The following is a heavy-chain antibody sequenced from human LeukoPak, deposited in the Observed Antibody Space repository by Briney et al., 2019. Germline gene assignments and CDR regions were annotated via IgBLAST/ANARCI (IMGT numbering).Heavy chain of an antibody. CDR2: IYYSGST. CDR3: ARGGLVEMATPFDP. J-gene: IGHJ5*02. D-gene: IGHD5-24*01. Sequence: PSETLSLTCTVSGGSISSSSYYWGWIRQPPGKGLEWIGSIYYSGSTYYNPSLKSRVTISVDTSKNQFSLKLSSVTAADTAVYYCARGGLVEMATPFDPWGQGTLVTVSS. CDR1: GGSISSSSYY. V-gene: IGHV4-39*07.